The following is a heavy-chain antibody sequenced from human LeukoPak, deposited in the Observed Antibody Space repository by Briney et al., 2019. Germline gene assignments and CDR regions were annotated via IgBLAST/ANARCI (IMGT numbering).Heavy chain of an antibody. CDR2: ISGSGGST. CDR3: AKEPAYSSGWYAWFDP. Sequence: GGSLRLSCAASGLTYSSYAMSWVRQAPGKGLEWVSAISGSGGSTYYADSVKGRFTISRDNSKNTLYLQMNSLRAEDTAVYYCAKEPAYSSGWYAWFDPWGQGTLVTVSS. V-gene: IGHV3-23*01. J-gene: IGHJ5*02. CDR1: GLTYSSYA. D-gene: IGHD6-19*01.